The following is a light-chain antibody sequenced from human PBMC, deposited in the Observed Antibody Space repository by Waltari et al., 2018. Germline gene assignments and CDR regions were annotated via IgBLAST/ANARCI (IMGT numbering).Light chain of an antibody. CDR1: QILTKNY. CDR2: GAS. J-gene: IGKJ2*01. V-gene: IGKV3-20*01. CDR3: QQYGSSVLYT. Sequence: RTSQILTKNYLAWYQQKPGQAPRLLIYGASSRAAGIPDRFSGSGSGTDFTLTISRLEPEDFAVYYCQQYGSSVLYTFGQGTKLEIK.